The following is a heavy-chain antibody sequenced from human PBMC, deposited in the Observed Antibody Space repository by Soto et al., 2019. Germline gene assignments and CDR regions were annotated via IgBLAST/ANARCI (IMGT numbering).Heavy chain of an antibody. V-gene: IGHV1-46*01. Sequence: ASVKVFCKASGYTFTSYYINWVRQAPGQRLEWMGIVNPNTAYTSYPQKFQGRVTMTRDTSTRTVYMELSSLTSEDTAVYYCAGWYSSDSSGFYDPLDVWGQGTMVTVSS. CDR2: VNPNTAYT. CDR3: AGWYSSDSSGFYDPLDV. D-gene: IGHD3-22*01. J-gene: IGHJ3*01. CDR1: GYTFTSYY.